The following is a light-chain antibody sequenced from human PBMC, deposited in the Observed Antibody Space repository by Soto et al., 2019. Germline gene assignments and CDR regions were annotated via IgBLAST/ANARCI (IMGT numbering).Light chain of an antibody. Sequence: DIVMTQSPDSLAVSLGERATINCKSSQSVFYSSNNKNYLTWYQQKPGQPPKLLIYWASTRESGVPDRFSGSGSATDFTLNISSLHAEDVAIYYCQQYYSTPWTFGQGTRVEIK. CDR3: QQYYSTPWT. J-gene: IGKJ1*01. V-gene: IGKV4-1*01. CDR2: WAS. CDR1: QSVFYSSNNKNY.